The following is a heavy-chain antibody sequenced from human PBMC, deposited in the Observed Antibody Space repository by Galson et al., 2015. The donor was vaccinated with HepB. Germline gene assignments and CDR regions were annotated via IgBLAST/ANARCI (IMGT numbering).Heavy chain of an antibody. CDR1: GFTFSSYW. J-gene: IGHJ5*02. CDR3: AKQPKKLGYCSGGSCYSQWFDP. D-gene: IGHD2-15*01. CDR2: INSDGSST. Sequence: SLRLSCAASGFTFSSYWMHWVRQAPGKGLVWVSRINSDGSSTSYADSVKGRFTISRDNAKNTLYLQMNSLRAEDTAVYYCAKQPKKLGYCSGGSCYSQWFDPWGQGTLVTVSS. V-gene: IGHV3-74*01.